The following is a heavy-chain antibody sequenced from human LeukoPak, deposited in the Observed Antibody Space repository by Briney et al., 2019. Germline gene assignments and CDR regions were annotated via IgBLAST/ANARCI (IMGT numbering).Heavy chain of an antibody. CDR2: ISSGSSYI. D-gene: IGHD3-16*02. V-gene: IGHV3-21*01. Sequence: PGGSLRLSCAASGFTVSSNYMSWVRQAPGKGLEWVSAISSGSSYIYYADAVKGRFTISRDNAKNSLYLQMNSLRADDTAVYYCARDIGRVVDYWGQGTLVTVSS. CDR1: GFTVSSNY. CDR3: ARDIGRVVDY. J-gene: IGHJ4*02.